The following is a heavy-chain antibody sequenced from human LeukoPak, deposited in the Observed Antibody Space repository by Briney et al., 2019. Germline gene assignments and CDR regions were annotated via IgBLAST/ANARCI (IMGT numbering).Heavy chain of an antibody. Sequence: GESLKISCKGSGYSFTSYWIGWVRQVPGKGLEWMGIIYPGDSDTRYSPSFQGQVTISADKSISTAYLQWSSLKASDTAMYYCASSYYYDSSGYYWAFDPWGQGTLVTVSS. V-gene: IGHV5-51*01. J-gene: IGHJ5*02. CDR3: ASSYYYDSSGYYWAFDP. D-gene: IGHD3-22*01. CDR2: IYPGDSDT. CDR1: GYSFTSYW.